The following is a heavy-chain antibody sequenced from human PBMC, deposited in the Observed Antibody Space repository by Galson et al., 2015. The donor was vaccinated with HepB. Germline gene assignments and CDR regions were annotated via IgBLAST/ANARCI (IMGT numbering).Heavy chain of an antibody. Sequence: SLRLSCAASGFIFSSYAMHWVRQAPGKGLEYVSAISSNGGSTYYADSVKGRFTISRDNSKNTLYLQMSSLRAEDTAVYYCVKDGLDDSSGYYYLNYFDYWGQGTLVTVSS. CDR2: ISSNGGST. CDR1: GFIFSSYA. CDR3: VKDGLDDSSGYYYLNYFDY. D-gene: IGHD3-22*01. V-gene: IGHV3-64D*06. J-gene: IGHJ4*02.